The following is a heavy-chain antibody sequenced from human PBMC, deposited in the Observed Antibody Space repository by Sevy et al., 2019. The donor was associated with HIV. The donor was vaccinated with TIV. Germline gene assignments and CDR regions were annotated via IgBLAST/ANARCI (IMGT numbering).Heavy chain of an antibody. J-gene: IGHJ4*02. D-gene: IGHD3-10*01. Sequence: SETRSLTCSVSGVSISSSSYDWGWIRQPPGKGLEWIGSIYYSGSTYYNPSLMSRVTVSVDTSKNQFSLNLRSVTAADTAVYYCARHRGVVDRAFDFWGRGTQVSVSS. CDR3: ARHRGVVDRAFDF. CDR1: GVSISSSSYD. CDR2: IYYSGST. V-gene: IGHV4-39*01.